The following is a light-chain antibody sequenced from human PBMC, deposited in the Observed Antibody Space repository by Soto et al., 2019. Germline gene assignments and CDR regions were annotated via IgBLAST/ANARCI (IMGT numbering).Light chain of an antibody. Sequence: IQMTQSPSSLSASVGDRVTITCRASQGVRDDVGWYQQKPGKAPKLLIYGAITLQSGVPSRFSGTGSGTDFTLTITSLQPEDVATYYCHRYNTAPWTFGQGTKVEIK. CDR3: HRYNTAPWT. J-gene: IGKJ1*01. CDR2: GAI. CDR1: QGVRDD. V-gene: IGKV1-27*01.